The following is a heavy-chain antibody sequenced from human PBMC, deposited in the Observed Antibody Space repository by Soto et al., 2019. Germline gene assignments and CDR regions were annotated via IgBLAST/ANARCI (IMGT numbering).Heavy chain of an antibody. CDR3: ARRERAAGTDWWFDP. CDR1: GGSISSSSCH. Sequence: SETLSLTCTVSGGSISSSSCHWGWIRQPPGKGLEWIASIKYSGTTFYNPSLKSRVTLSVDTSKNQFALKLSSVTAAETAVYYCARRERAAGTDWWFDPWGQGTLVTVSS. D-gene: IGHD6-13*01. V-gene: IGHV4-39*01. J-gene: IGHJ5*02. CDR2: IKYSGTT.